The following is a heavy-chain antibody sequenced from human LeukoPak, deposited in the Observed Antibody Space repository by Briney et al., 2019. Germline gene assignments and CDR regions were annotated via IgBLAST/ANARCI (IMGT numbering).Heavy chain of an antibody. J-gene: IGHJ3*02. Sequence: GGSLRLSCAASGFTFSRHGMHWVRQAPGKGLEWVAVISYDGSNKYYADSVKGRFTISRDNSKNTLYLQMNSLRAEDTAVYYCAKDRHSTDAFDIWGQGTMVTVSS. CDR1: GFTFSRHG. V-gene: IGHV3-30*18. D-gene: IGHD2/OR15-2a*01. CDR3: AKDRHSTDAFDI. CDR2: ISYDGSNK.